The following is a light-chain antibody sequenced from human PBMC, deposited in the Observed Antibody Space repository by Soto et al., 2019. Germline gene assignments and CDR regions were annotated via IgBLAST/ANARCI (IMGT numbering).Light chain of an antibody. CDR3: QQRYNWPWT. Sequence: EVVLTQSPATLSLSQGERVTLSCRASQSVRKYLGWYQQKPGQAPRLLIYDASNRATDIPPRFSGSGSGTDFTLTISALEPEDLAVYYCQQRYNWPWTFGQGTKGDIK. V-gene: IGKV3-11*01. CDR1: QSVRKY. J-gene: IGKJ1*01. CDR2: DAS.